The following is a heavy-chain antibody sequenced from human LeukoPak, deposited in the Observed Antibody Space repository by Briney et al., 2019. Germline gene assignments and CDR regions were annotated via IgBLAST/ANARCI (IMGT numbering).Heavy chain of an antibody. J-gene: IGHJ4*02. CDR3: ARDQSIAVAWGGFDY. CDR2: IYTSGST. CDR1: GGSFSGYY. D-gene: IGHD6-19*01. Sequence: SETLSLTCAVYGGSFSGYYWSWIRQPPGKGLEWIGRIYTSGSTNYNPSLKSRVTMSVDTSKNQFSLKLSSVTAADTAVYYCARDQSIAVAWGGFDYWGQGTLVTVSS. V-gene: IGHV4-4*07.